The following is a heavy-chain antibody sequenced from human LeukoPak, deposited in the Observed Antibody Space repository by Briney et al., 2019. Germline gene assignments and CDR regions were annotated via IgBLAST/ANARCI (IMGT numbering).Heavy chain of an antibody. Sequence: GASVKVSCKASGYTFTGYYMHWVRQAPGQGLEWMGWINPNSGGTKYEQKLQGRVTMTRDTSISTAYMELSRLRSDDTAVYYCARDKVAGTDNYYYYRDVGGKGTTVTIPS. J-gene: IGHJ6*03. V-gene: IGHV1-2*02. D-gene: IGHD6-19*01. CDR1: GYTFTGYY. CDR3: ARDKVAGTDNYYYYRDV. CDR2: INPNSGGT.